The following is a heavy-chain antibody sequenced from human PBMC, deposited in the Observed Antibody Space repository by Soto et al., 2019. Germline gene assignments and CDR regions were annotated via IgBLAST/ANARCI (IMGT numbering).Heavy chain of an antibody. V-gene: IGHV3-23*01. CDR1: GFTFSSYA. CDR3: AKDLVSFGGDDYFRGYGADY. D-gene: IGHD2-21*01. CDR2: ISGSGGST. J-gene: IGHJ4*01. Sequence: PGGSLRLSCVASGFTFSSYAMSWVRQAPGKGLEWVSAISGSGGSTYYADSVKGRFTISRDNSKNTLYLQMNSLRAEDTAVYYCAKDLVSFGGDDYFRGYGADYWGHGTLVTVSS.